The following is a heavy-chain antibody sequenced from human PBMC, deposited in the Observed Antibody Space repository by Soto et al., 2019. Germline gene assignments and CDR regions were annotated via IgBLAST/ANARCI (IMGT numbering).Heavy chain of an antibody. J-gene: IGHJ4*02. CDR3: ARVLSDQFSLYYFDY. V-gene: IGHV4-39*07. Sequence: SETLSLTCTVSGGSISSGGYYWSWVRQPPGKGLEWIGEIYHSGSTNYNPSLKSRVTISVDKSKNQFSLKLSSVTAADTAVYYCARVLSDQFSLYYFDYWGQGTLVTVSS. CDR2: IYHSGST. CDR1: GGSISSGGYY.